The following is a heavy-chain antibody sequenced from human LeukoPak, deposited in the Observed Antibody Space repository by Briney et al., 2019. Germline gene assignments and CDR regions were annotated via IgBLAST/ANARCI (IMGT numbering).Heavy chain of an antibody. J-gene: IGHJ5*02. CDR3: ARDSSGYDYDWFDP. D-gene: IGHD5-12*01. V-gene: IGHV3-7*01. CDR2: IKQDGSEK. CDR1: GFTFSSYW. Sequence: GGSLRLSCAASGFTFSSYWMSWVRQAPGKGLEWVANIKQDGSEKYYVDSVKGRFTTSRDNAKNSLYLQMNSLRAEDTAVYYCARDSSGYDYDWFDPWGQGTLVTVSS.